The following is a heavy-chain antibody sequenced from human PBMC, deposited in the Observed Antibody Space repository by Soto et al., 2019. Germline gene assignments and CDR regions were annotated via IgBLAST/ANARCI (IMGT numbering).Heavy chain of an antibody. J-gene: IGHJ5*02. Sequence: QITLKESGPTLVKPTQTLTLTCTFSGFSLTTNGVGVGWIRQSPGKALEWLALIYWDDDVRYSPSLKSRLTITKDTSKSPVVLPMSNMDPMDTATYYCARRRAGQWVESWGQGTLVTVSS. CDR1: GFSLTTNGVG. V-gene: IGHV2-5*02. D-gene: IGHD6-19*01. CDR3: ARRRAGQWVES. CDR2: IYWDDDV.